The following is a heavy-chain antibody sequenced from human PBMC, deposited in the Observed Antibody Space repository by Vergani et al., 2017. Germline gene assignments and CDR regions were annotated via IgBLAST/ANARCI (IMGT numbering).Heavy chain of an antibody. CDR1: GGSLSSSNW. V-gene: IGHV4-4*02. J-gene: IGHJ4*02. D-gene: IGHD4-23*01. Sequence: QVQLQESGPGLVKPSGTLSLTCAVSGGSLSSSNWWSWVRQPPGKGLEWIGEIYHSGSTNYNPSLKSQVTISVDTSNNQFSLKLGSVTAADTAVYYCARAHSPLRWYPYXFDYWGQGTLVTVSS. CDR3: ARAHSPLRWYPYXFDY. CDR2: IYHSGST.